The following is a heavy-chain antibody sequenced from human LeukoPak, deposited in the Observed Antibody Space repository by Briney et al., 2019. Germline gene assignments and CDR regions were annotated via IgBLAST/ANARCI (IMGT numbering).Heavy chain of an antibody. Sequence: SETLSLTCAVYGGSFSSYYWGWIRQPPGKGLEWVGSIYYSGSTYYNPSLKSRVTISVDTSKNQFSLKLSSVTAADTAVYYCARQGSTMVRGVIGYWGQGTLVTVSS. CDR1: GGSFSSYY. D-gene: IGHD3-10*01. J-gene: IGHJ4*02. V-gene: IGHV4-39*01. CDR3: ARQGSTMVRGVIGY. CDR2: IYYSGST.